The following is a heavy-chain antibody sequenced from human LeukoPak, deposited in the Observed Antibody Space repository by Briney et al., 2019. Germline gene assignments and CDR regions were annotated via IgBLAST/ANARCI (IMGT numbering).Heavy chain of an antibody. CDR1: GGTFNNSA. CDR2: IMPLFGTA. J-gene: IGHJ5*02. V-gene: IGHV1-69*05. D-gene: IGHD4-17*01. CDR3: ARDVHGDYGSGWFDP. Sequence: SPVKVSCKTSGGTFNNSAISWVRQAPGQGLEWLGGIMPLFGTAGYAQKFQGRATITKDESTRTVYLELTSLTSDDTAVYYCARDVHGDYGSGWFDPWGQGTLVSVSS.